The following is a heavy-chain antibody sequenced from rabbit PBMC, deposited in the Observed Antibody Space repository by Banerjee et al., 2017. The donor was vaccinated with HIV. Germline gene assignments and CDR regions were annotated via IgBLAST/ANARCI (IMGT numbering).Heavy chain of an antibody. D-gene: IGHD7-1*01. CDR1: GFTLSSYY. Sequence: QQQLEESGGGLVKPEGSLTLTCTASGFTLSSYYMCWVRQAPGKGLEWIGCIYTGSGSAYYASWAKGRFTISKTSSTTVTLQMTSLTAADTATYFCARDQPADGGFSLNLWGQGTLV. CDR3: ARDQPADGGFSLNL. CDR2: IYTGSGSA. V-gene: IGHV1S45*01. J-gene: IGHJ4*01.